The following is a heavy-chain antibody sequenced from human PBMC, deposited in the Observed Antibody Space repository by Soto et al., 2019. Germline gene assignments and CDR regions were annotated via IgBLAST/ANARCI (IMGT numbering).Heavy chain of an antibody. CDR1: GFTFSSYA. J-gene: IGHJ4*02. CDR3: AKSVSAGSSYIVVVVAATYYFDY. Sequence: GGSLRLSCAASGFTFSSYAMSWVRQAPGKGLEWVSAISGSGGSTYYADSVKGRFTISGDNTKNTLYLQMNSLRAEDTAVYCCAKSVSAGSSYIVVVVAATYYFDYWGQGTLVTVSS. D-gene: IGHD2-15*01. V-gene: IGHV3-23*01. CDR2: ISGSGGST.